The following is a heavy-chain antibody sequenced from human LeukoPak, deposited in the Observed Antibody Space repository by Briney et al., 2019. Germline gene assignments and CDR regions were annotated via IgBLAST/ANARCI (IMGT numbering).Heavy chain of an antibody. CDR2: IYTSGST. CDR1: GGSIHSY. J-gene: IGHJ5*02. CDR3: AREVDAAAAYNWFDP. V-gene: IGHV4-4*07. Sequence: PSETLSLTCTVSGGSIHSYWSWIRQPAGKGLEWIGRIYTSGSTTYNPSLKSRVTMSVDTSKNQFSLKLSSVTAADTAVYYCAREVDAAAAYNWFDPWGQGTLVTVSS. D-gene: IGHD2-2*01.